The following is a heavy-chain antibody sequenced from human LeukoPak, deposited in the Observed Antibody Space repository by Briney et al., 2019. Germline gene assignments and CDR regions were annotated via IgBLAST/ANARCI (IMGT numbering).Heavy chain of an antibody. Sequence: SVKVSCEAPGGTFISYAIARVRQAPGQGLEWMGRITVMSGTANYAQKFQDRVTITTDESTSTAYMEVSSLRSEDTAVYFCATELRGYSFGYDSWGQGTLVTVSS. CDR3: ATELRGYSFGYDS. CDR2: ITVMSGTA. CDR1: GGTFISYA. J-gene: IGHJ5*01. D-gene: IGHD5-18*01. V-gene: IGHV1-69*05.